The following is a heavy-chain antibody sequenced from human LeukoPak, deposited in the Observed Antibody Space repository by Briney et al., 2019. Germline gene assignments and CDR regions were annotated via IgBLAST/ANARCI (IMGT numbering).Heavy chain of an antibody. Sequence: PSETLSLTCSVSVGSVTTTYYWSWIRQPPGGGLEWIASLYHSGNSNYNPSLKSLVTMSVDTSKNQFSLQLTSMTAADTAIYYCTRHQTNFYGSGAPFDPWGQGTLVTVSS. CDR2: LYHSGNS. V-gene: IGHV4-39*01. J-gene: IGHJ5*02. CDR3: TRHQTNFYGSGAPFDP. D-gene: IGHD3-10*01. CDR1: VGSVTTTYY.